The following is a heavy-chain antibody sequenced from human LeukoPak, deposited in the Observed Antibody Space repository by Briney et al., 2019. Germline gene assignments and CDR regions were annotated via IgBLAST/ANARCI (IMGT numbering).Heavy chain of an antibody. D-gene: IGHD3-10*01. CDR3: AKGASLGVILYSFDY. CDR1: GFTFSSYA. J-gene: IGHJ4*02. V-gene: IGHV3-23*01. CDR2: ISGSGGST. Sequence: SGGSLRLSCAASGFTFSSYAMSWVRQAPGKGLEWVSAISGSGGSTYYADSVKGRFTISRDNSKNTLYLQMNSLRAEDTAVYYCAKGASLGVILYSFDYWGQGTLVTVSS.